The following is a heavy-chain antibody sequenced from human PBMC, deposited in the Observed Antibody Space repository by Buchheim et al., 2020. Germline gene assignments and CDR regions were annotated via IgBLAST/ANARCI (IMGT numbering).Heavy chain of an antibody. CDR1: GGTFSSYA. CDR2: IIPIFGTA. Sequence: QVQLVQSGAEVKKPGSSVKVSCKASGGTFSSYAISWVRQAPGQGLEWMGGIIPIFGTANYAQKFQGRVTTTADKSTSTAYMGLSSLRSENTAVYYCARDRLHYDFWRGYYGYYSYMDVWGKGTT. J-gene: IGHJ6*03. CDR3: ARDRLHYDFWRGYYGYYSYMDV. V-gene: IGHV1-69*06. D-gene: IGHD3-3*01.